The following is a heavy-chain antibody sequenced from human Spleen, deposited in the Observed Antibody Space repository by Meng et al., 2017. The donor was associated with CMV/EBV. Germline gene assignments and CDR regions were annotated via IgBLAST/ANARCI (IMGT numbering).Heavy chain of an antibody. Sequence: SLKISCAASGFTLDDYAMHWVRQAPGKGLEWVSGISWNSGSIGYADSVKGRFTISRDNAKNSLYLQMNSLRAEDTAVYYCARDDNYDILTGYYDYYYYGMDVWGQGTTVTVSS. J-gene: IGHJ6*02. CDR3: ARDDNYDILTGYYDYYYYGMDV. CDR1: GFTLDDYA. D-gene: IGHD3-9*01. CDR2: ISWNSGSI. V-gene: IGHV3-9*01.